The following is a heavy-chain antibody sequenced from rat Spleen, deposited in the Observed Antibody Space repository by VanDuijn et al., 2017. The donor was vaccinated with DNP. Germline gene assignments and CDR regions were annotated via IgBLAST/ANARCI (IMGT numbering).Heavy chain of an antibody. Sequence: EVQLVESGGGLVRPGRSLKLSCAASGFTFSDYNMAWVRQAPKKGLEWVAITIYDGSRTYYRDSVKGRFAISRDNAKSTLYLQMNSLRSEDMATYYCIRWNSGHFDYWGQGVMVTVSS. V-gene: IGHV5-7*01. D-gene: IGHD4-3*01. J-gene: IGHJ2*01. CDR2: TIYDGSRT. CDR3: IRWNSGHFDY. CDR1: GFTFSDYN.